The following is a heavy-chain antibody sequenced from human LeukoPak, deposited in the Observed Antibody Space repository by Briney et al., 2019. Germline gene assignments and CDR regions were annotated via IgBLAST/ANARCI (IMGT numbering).Heavy chain of an antibody. CDR1: GDSVSNNIPA. V-gene: IGHV6-1*01. CDR2: TYYSSKWYN. Sequence: SQTLSLTCAISGDSVSNNIPAWNWIRQSPSRGLEWLGRTYYSSKWYNDYAVSVKSRITINADTSKNQLSLQLNSVTPEDTAVYYCARGWRTSAGFDPWGQGTLVTASS. D-gene: IGHD6-19*01. CDR3: ARGWRTSAGFDP. J-gene: IGHJ5*02.